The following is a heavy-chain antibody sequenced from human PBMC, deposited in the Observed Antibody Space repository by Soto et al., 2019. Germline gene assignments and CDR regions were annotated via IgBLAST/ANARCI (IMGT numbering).Heavy chain of an antibody. CDR1: GGSISSYY. Sequence: QVQLQESGPGLVKPSETLSLTCTVSGGSISSYYRSWIRQPPGKGLEWIGYIYYSGSTNYNPSLKSRVTISVDTSKNQFSLKLSSVTAADTAVYYCARDLSAGGWYDYWGQGTLVTVSS. V-gene: IGHV4-59*01. D-gene: IGHD6-19*01. CDR3: ARDLSAGGWYDY. J-gene: IGHJ4*02. CDR2: IYYSGST.